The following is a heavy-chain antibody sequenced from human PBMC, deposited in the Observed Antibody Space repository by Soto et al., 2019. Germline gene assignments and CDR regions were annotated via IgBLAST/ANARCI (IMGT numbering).Heavy chain of an antibody. V-gene: IGHV1-69*08. D-gene: IGHD1-1*01. CDR1: GGTFSSYT. CDR2: IIRIHGIA. CDR3: SRDPAGVPGTSVWFDP. J-gene: IGHJ5*02. Sequence: QVQLVQSGAEVKKPGSSVKVSCKASGGTFSSYTISWVRQAPGQGLEWMGRIIRIHGIANSAQKFQGKVAITADKSTSTAYMELGSLRSEDTAVYYCSRDPAGVPGTSVWFDPWGQGTLVTVSS.